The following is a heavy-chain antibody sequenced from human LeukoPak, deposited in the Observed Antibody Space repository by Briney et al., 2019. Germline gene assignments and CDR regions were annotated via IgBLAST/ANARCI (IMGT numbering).Heavy chain of an antibody. Sequence: SETLSLTCAVYGGSLSDYYWNWIRQPPGKGLEWIGYIYYRGSTSYNPSLQSRVTISIDTSKNQFSLKLSSVTAADTAVYYCARGYSRLNWFDPWGQGTLVTVSS. CDR1: GGSLSDYY. V-gene: IGHV4-59*01. CDR3: ARGYSRLNWFDP. D-gene: IGHD6-13*01. CDR2: IYYRGST. J-gene: IGHJ5*02.